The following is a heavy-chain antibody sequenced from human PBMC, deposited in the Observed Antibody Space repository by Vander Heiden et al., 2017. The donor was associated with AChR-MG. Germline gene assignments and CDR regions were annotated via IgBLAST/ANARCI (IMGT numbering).Heavy chain of an antibody. Sequence: QVQLAESGGGVVQPGRSLRLSGPSSGFTLSGYGMHWGRQAPGKGLEWVGVISYEGSNKCYADSVKGRFTISRDNSKNTLYRQMNSLRAEDTAEYYCAISGYYCVWDCYPPYGGQGTLVTVSS. CDR1: GFTLSGYG. V-gene: IGHV3-30*03. CDR3: AISGYYCVWDCYPPY. CDR2: ISYEGSNK. D-gene: IGHD3-3*01. J-gene: IGHJ4*02.